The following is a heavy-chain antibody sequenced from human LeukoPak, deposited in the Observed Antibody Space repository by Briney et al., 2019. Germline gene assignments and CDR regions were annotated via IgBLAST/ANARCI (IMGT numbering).Heavy chain of an antibody. Sequence: SVKVSCKASGGTFSSYAISWVRQAPGQGLEWMGGIIPIFGTANYAQKFQGRVTITADESTSTAYMELSSLRSEDTAVYYCASSDYYYGSGSYWGGYYFDYWGQGTLVTASS. J-gene: IGHJ4*02. CDR3: ASSDYYYGSGSYWGGYYFDY. D-gene: IGHD3-10*01. CDR2: IIPIFGTA. V-gene: IGHV1-69*01. CDR1: GGTFSSYA.